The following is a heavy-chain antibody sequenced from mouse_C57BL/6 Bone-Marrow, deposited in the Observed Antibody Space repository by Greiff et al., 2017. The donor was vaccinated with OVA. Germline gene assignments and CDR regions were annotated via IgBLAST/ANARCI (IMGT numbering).Heavy chain of an antibody. V-gene: IGHV5-4*03. CDR2: ISDGGSYT. J-gene: IGHJ2*01. D-gene: IGHD2-4*01. CDR3: ARGEITTVLYFDY. Sequence: EVKVVESGGGLVKPGGSLKLSCAASGFTFSSYAMSWVRQTPEKRLEWVATISDGGSYTYYPDNVKGRFTISRDNAKNNLYLQMSHLKSEDTAMYYCARGEITTVLYFDYWGQGTTLTVSS. CDR1: GFTFSSYA.